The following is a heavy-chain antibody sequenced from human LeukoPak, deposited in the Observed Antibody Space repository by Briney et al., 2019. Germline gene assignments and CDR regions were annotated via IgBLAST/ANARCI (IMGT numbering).Heavy chain of an antibody. J-gene: IGHJ4*02. Sequence: SVKVSCKASGYTFNTYAMNWVRQAPGQGLEWMGGIIPIFGTANYAQKFQGRVTITADKSTSTAYMELSSLRSDDTAVYYCARDRGRLRRWELHYWGQGTLVTVSS. CDR2: IIPIFGTA. V-gene: IGHV1-69*06. CDR3: ARDRGRLRRWELHY. D-gene: IGHD1-26*01. CDR1: GYTFNTYA.